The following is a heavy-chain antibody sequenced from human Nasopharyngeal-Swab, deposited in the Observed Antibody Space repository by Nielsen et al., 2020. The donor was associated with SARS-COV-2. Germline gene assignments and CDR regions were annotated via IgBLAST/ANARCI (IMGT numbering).Heavy chain of an antibody. D-gene: IGHD6-13*01. V-gene: IGHV1-3*01. J-gene: IGHJ4*02. Sequence: WVRQAPGQRLEWMGWINAGNGNTEYSQKFQGRVTITRDTSASTAYMELSSLRSEDTAVYYCARKSIAAAGRWVDYWGQGTLVTVSS. CDR2: INAGNGNT. CDR3: ARKSIAAAGRWVDY.